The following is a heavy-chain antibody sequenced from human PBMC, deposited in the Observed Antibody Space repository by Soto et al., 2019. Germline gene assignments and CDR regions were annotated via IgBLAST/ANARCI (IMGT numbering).Heavy chain of an antibody. CDR2: IYYSGST. CDR3: AAYNSGYYYAHPPFDY. J-gene: IGHJ4*02. Sequence: SETLSLTCTVSGGSISSSSYYWGWIRQPPGKGLEWIASIYYSGSTYYNPSLKSRVTISVETSKIQFSLKLRSVTAADTAVYFCAAYNSGYYYAHPPFDYWGQGTLVTV. D-gene: IGHD3-22*01. V-gene: IGHV4-39*01. CDR1: GGSISSSSYY.